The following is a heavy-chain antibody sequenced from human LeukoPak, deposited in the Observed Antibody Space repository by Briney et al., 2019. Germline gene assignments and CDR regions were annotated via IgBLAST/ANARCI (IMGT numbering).Heavy chain of an antibody. V-gene: IGHV3-30*02. J-gene: IGHJ4*02. CDR1: GFTFNTYG. CDR3: AKDHCSSTSCFRFDY. CDR2: IQNDEIDK. Sequence: GGSLRLSCAASGFTFNTYGMHWVRQAPGKGLEWVVFIQNDEIDKFYADSVKGRFTISRDNSKNALYLQMNSLRAEDTAVYYCAKDHCSSTSCFRFDYWGQGTLVTVSS. D-gene: IGHD2-2*01.